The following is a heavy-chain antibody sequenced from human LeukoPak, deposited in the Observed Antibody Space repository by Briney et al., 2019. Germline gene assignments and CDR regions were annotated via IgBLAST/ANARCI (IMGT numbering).Heavy chain of an antibody. V-gene: IGHV4-39*07. CDR3: AREQIYDSSGHFDC. CDR2: IYYSGST. CDR1: GGSISSSSYY. D-gene: IGHD3-22*01. J-gene: IGHJ4*02. Sequence: SETLSLTCTVSGGSISSSSYYWGWIRQPPGKGLEWIGSIYYSGSTYYNPSLKSRVTISVDTSKNKFSRKLSSVTTRSTVRSDYAREQIYDSSGHFDCWGQVTLVT.